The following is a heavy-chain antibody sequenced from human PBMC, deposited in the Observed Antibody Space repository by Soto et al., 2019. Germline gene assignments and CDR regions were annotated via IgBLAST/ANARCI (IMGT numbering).Heavy chain of an antibody. D-gene: IGHD5-18*01. CDR1: GASVSTGAYY. Sequence: PSETLSLTCTVSGASVSTGAYYWGWVRQRPGKGLELFGYIYESGYTYYNTSLKSRLTISLDRSNNQFSLGLTSVTAADTAVYYCVRALRHTAMVYPWFHXWGQGTLVTVSX. V-gene: IGHV4-31*03. CDR2: IYESGYT. J-gene: IGHJ5*02. CDR3: VRALRHTAMVYPWFHX.